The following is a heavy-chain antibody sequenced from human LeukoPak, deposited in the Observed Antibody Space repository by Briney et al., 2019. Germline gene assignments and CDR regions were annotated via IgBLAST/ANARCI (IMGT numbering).Heavy chain of an antibody. Sequence: ASVKVSCKASGYTFTSYDINWVRQATGQGLEWMGWMNPNSGNTGYAQKFQGRVTITRNTSISTAYMELSSLRSEDTAMYYCARGHYPRDRFDPWGQGTLVTVSS. D-gene: IGHD1-26*01. CDR3: ARGHYPRDRFDP. V-gene: IGHV1-8*03. J-gene: IGHJ5*02. CDR2: MNPNSGNT. CDR1: GYTFTSYD.